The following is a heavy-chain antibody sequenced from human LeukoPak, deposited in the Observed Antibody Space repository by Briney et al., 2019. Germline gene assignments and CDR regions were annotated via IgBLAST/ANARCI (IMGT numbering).Heavy chain of an antibody. V-gene: IGHV3-7*01. D-gene: IGHD1-26*01. Sequence: GGSLRLSCAASGFTFSSYWMSWVRQAPGKGLEWVANIKQDGSEKYYVDSVKGRFTISRDNAKNSLYLQMNSLRAEGTAVYYCARRRYSGSSQHLDYWGQGTLVTVSS. CDR2: IKQDGSEK. CDR3: ARRRYSGSSQHLDY. J-gene: IGHJ4*02. CDR1: GFTFSSYW.